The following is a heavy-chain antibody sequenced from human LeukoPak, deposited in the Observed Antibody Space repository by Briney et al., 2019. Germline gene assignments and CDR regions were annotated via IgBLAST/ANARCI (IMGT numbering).Heavy chain of an antibody. CDR1: GDSVSSYY. D-gene: IGHD1-26*01. V-gene: IGHV4-4*07. CDR2: IYTSGST. Sequence: SETLSLTCTVSGDSVSSYYWSWIRQPAGKGLEWIGRIYTSGSTNYNPSLKSRVTMSVDTSKNQFSLKLSSVTAADTAVYYCARLVYYSGSYYSDYWGQGTVVTVSS. J-gene: IGHJ4*02. CDR3: ARLVYYSGSYYSDY.